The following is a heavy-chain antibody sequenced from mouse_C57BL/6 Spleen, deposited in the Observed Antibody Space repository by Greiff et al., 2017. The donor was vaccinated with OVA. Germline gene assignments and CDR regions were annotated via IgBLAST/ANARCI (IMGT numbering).Heavy chain of an antibody. Sequence: VQLQQSGAELVKPGASVKMSCKASGYTFTSYWITWVKQRPGQGLEWIGDIYPGSGSTNYNEKFKSKATLTVDTSSSTAYMQLSSRTSEDSAVYYCARYDYDAWFAYWGQGTLVTVSA. CDR1: GYTFTSYW. CDR2: IYPGSGST. J-gene: IGHJ3*01. V-gene: IGHV1-55*01. D-gene: IGHD2-4*01. CDR3: ARYDYDAWFAY.